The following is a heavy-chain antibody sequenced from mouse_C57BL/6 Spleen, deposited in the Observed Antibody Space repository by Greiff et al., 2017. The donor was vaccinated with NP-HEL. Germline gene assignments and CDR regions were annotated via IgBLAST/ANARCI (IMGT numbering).Heavy chain of an antibody. CDR2: ISYDGSN. CDR3: ARIYDGYYVYFDV. Sequence: DVKLQESGPGLVKPSPSLSLTCSVTGYSITSGYYWYWIRQFPGNKLEWMGYISYDGSNNYNPSLKNRISITRDTSKNQFFLKLNSVTTEDTATYYCARIYDGYYVYFDVWGTGTTVTVSS. CDR1: GYSITSGYY. J-gene: IGHJ1*03. D-gene: IGHD2-3*01. V-gene: IGHV3-6*01.